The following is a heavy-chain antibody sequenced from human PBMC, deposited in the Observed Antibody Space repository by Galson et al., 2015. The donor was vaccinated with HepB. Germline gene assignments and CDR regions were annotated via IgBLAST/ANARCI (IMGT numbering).Heavy chain of an antibody. Sequence: SLRLSCAASGFTFSSYSMNWVRQAPGKGLEWVSSISSSSSYIYYADSVKGRFTISRDNAKNSLYLQMNSLRAEDTAVYYCARDGDPDSGWFDYWGQGTLVTVSS. D-gene: IGHD6-19*01. CDR2: ISSSSSYI. V-gene: IGHV3-21*01. CDR3: ARDGDPDSGWFDY. CDR1: GFTFSSYS. J-gene: IGHJ4*02.